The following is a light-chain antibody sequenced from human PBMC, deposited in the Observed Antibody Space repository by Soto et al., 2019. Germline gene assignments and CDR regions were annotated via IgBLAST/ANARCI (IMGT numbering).Light chain of an antibody. CDR2: AAS. J-gene: IGKJ4*01. Sequence: QSRSSVSGSLGDIVTISCRSSQGIRSWLAWYQQKPGKAPKLLIYAASSLQSGVPSRFRGSGSGTEFTLTINSLQPEDFATYYCQQHTSYFPITVGGGTKVDI. V-gene: IGKV1-12*01. CDR1: QGIRSW. CDR3: QQHTSYFPIT.